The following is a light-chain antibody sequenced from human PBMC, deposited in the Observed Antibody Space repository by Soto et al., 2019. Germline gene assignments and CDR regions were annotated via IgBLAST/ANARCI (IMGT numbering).Light chain of an antibody. CDR1: SSDVGAYNY. J-gene: IGLJ3*02. CDR2: AVT. V-gene: IGLV2-11*01. Sequence: QSALTQPLSLSGSPGQSVTISCTGTSSDVGAYNYVSWYQQHPGKAPKLMIDAVTNRPSGVPDHFSGSKSGNTASLTISGLQAEDEDDYYFGSNAGSYTGVFGGGTKVTVL. CDR3: GSNAGSYTGV.